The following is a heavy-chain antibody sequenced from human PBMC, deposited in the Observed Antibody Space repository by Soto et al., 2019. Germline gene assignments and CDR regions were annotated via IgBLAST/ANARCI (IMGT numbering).Heavy chain of an antibody. D-gene: IGHD3-22*01. Sequence: EVELVESGGGLVQPGGSLKLSCAASGFTFSGSAIHWVRQAPGKGLEWVGRNRSKGNNYAKTYAASVKGRFTVSRDDSKNSAYLQMNSLKTEDMAMYYCNTEEITTGYWCQGTLVTVSS. CDR2: NRSKGNNYAK. V-gene: IGHV3-73*02. J-gene: IGHJ4*02. CDR1: GFTFSGSA. CDR3: NTEEITTGY.